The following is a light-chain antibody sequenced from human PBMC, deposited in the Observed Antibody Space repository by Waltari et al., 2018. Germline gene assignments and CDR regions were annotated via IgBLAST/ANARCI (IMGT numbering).Light chain of an antibody. CDR2: AAS. Sequence: DIQMTQSPSSLSPSVGDRFTITCRASQGIGNYLAWFQQQPGKAPKSLIYAASSLQSGVPSKFSASGSGTDFTLTISSLQPEDSATYYCQQYYSYPVTFGPGTKVEIK. V-gene: IGKV1-16*02. CDR3: QQYYSYPVT. CDR1: QGIGNY. J-gene: IGKJ3*01.